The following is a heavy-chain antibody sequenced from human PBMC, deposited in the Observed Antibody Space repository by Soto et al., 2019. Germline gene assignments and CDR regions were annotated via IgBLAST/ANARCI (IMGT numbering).Heavy chain of an antibody. J-gene: IGHJ6*02. CDR3: ARHVPYCSDTSHCAYGMDV. Sequence: SETLSLTCAVSGGSISSSNWWRWVRQPPGKGLEWIGEIYHSGSTNYNPSLKSRVTISVDKSKNQFSLKLSSVTAADTAVYYCARHVPYCSDTSHCAYGMDVWGQGTTVTVSS. CDR2: IYHSGST. CDR1: GGSISSSNW. V-gene: IGHV4-4*02. D-gene: IGHD2-2*01.